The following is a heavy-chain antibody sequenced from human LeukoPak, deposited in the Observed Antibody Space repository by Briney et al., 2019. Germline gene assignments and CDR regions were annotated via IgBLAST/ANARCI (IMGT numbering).Heavy chain of an antibody. CDR3: ARHQLLGPCFKGVCSDAFDI. CDR2: IDPSDSYT. J-gene: IGHJ3*02. Sequence: GESLKISCKGSGYRFTSYWISWVRQMPGKGLEWMGRIDPSDSYTNYSPSFQGHLTISADKSISTAYLQWSSLRASDTAMYYCARHQLLGPCFKGVCSDAFDIWGQGTMVTVSS. V-gene: IGHV5-10-1*01. CDR1: GYRFTSYW. D-gene: IGHD2-8*01.